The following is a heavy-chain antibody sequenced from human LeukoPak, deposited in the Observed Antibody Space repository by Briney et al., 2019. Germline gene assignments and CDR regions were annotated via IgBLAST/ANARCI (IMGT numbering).Heavy chain of an antibody. CDR2: ISSSSSTI. D-gene: IGHD5-12*01. Sequence: PGGSLRLSCAASGFTFSSYSMNWVRQAPGKGLEWVSYISSSSSTIYYADSVKGRFTISRDNAKNSLYLQMNSLRAEDTAVYYCAKERSPRGYSGYDLDYWGQGTLVTVSS. CDR3: AKERSPRGYSGYDLDY. CDR1: GFTFSSYS. V-gene: IGHV3-48*01. J-gene: IGHJ4*02.